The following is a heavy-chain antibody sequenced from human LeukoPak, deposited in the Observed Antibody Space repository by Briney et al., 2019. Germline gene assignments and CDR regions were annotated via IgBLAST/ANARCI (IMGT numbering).Heavy chain of an antibody. J-gene: IGHJ5*02. CDR3: VRDSPRVRGWFDP. D-gene: IGHD3-10*01. V-gene: IGHV3-11*01. CDR1: KYTFRDYY. CDR2: ISSNGRTI. Sequence: PGGSLRLSCAASKYTFRDYYMRWVRQAPGKGLEWIAYISSNGRTIYYADSVRGRFTISRDNDKSSMYLLMNSLRVDDTAVYYCVRDSPRVRGWFDPWGQGTLVTVSS.